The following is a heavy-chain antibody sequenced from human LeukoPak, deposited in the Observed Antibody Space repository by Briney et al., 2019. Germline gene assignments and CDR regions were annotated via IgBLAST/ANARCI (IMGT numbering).Heavy chain of an antibody. J-gene: IGHJ4*02. CDR3: ARDPDYGDYDGLDY. D-gene: IGHD4-17*01. CDR2: INSDGSST. Sequence: GGSLRLSCAASGFIFSSHGMNWVRQAPGKGLVWVSRINSDGSSTSYADSVKGRFTISRDNAKNTLYLQMNSLRAEDTAVYYCARDPDYGDYDGLDYWGQGILVTVSS. CDR1: GFIFSSHG. V-gene: IGHV3-74*01.